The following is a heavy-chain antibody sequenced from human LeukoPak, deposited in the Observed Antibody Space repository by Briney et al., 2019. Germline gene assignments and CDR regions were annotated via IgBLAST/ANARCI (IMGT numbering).Heavy chain of an antibody. CDR1: GGSISSGGYY. Sequence: TSQTLSLTCTVSGGSISSGGYYWSWIRQHPGKGLEWIGYIYYSGSTYYNPSLKSRVTISVDTSKNQFSLKLSSVTAADTAVYYCARVGCSGGSCYTLPPPLDYWGQGTLVTVSS. V-gene: IGHV4-31*03. D-gene: IGHD2-15*01. J-gene: IGHJ4*02. CDR2: IYYSGST. CDR3: ARVGCSGGSCYTLPPPLDY.